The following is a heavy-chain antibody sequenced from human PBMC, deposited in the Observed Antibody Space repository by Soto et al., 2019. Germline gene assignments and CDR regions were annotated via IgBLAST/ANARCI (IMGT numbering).Heavy chain of an antibody. D-gene: IGHD3-22*01. J-gene: IGHJ4*02. CDR1: GGAFSFYY. Sequence: QVQLHKWGAGLLKPSETLSLTCAVSGGAFSFYYWSWIRQPPGKELEWIGEINHSGSTNYNSSLKSRVTISVDTSKNQFSLKLSSVTAADTAVYYWATRFYDSSGYYLFYFDSWGQGTLVPVSS. CDR3: ATRFYDSSGYYLFYFDS. V-gene: IGHV4-34*01. CDR2: INHSGST.